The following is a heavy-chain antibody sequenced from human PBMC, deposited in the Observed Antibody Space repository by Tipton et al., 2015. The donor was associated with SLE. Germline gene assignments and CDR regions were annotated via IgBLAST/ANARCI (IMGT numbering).Heavy chain of an antibody. CDR2: IYYSGST. Sequence: TLSLTCTVSGGSISSSSYYWGWIRQPPGKGLEWIGSIYYSGSTYYNPSLKSRVTISVDTSKNQFSLKLSSVTAADTAVYYCARDPFFYDSSGIDIWGQGKMVTVSS. CDR1: GGSISSSSYY. J-gene: IGHJ3*02. V-gene: IGHV4-39*07. CDR3: ARDPFFYDSSGIDI. D-gene: IGHD3-22*01.